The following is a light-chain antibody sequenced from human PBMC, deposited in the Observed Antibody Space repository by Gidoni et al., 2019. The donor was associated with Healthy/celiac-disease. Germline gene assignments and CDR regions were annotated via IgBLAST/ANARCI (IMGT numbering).Light chain of an antibody. V-gene: IGKV3-15*01. Sequence: EIVLTQSPATLSVSPGERATLSCRARQTISNNLVWYQQKPGQAPRLLIYGASTRATGFPARFSGSGSGTEFTLTISSLQSEDFVVYYCQQYNNWPPSYTFGQGTKLEIK. CDR3: QQYNNWPPSYT. CDR2: GAS. J-gene: IGKJ2*01. CDR1: QTISNN.